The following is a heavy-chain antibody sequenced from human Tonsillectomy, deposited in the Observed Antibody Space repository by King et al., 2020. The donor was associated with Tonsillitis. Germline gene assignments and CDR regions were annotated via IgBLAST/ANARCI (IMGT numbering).Heavy chain of an antibody. D-gene: IGHD3-10*01. Sequence: EVQLVESGGGLVKRGGSLRLSCAASGFTFSSYTMNWVRQAPGKGLEWVSSMSSSSSYIYYADSVKGRFTISRDKAKNSLDLQMNILGADDTAVYYCASAYADYGSGSYYSTWGQGTLVTVSS. J-gene: IGHJ5*02. CDR1: GFTFSSYT. V-gene: IGHV3-21*01. CDR2: MSSSSSYI. CDR3: ASAYADYGSGSYYST.